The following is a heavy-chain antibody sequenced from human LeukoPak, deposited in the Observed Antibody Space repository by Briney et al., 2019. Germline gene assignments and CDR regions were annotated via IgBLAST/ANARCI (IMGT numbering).Heavy chain of an antibody. CDR1: GGSISSGDYY. CDR3: ARAGGYIYAFDI. V-gene: IGHV4-30-4*01. CDR2: IYYSGST. J-gene: IGHJ3*02. Sequence: PSETLSLTCTVSGGSISSGDYYWSWIRQPPGKGLEWIGYIYYSGSTYYNPSLKSRVTISVDTSKNQFSLKLSSVTAADTAAYYCARAGGYIYAFDIWGQGTMVTVSS. D-gene: IGHD5-18*01.